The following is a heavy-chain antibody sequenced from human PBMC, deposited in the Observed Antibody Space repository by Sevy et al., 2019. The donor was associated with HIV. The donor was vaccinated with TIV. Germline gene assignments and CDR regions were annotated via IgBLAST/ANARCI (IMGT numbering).Heavy chain of an antibody. V-gene: IGHV1-24*01. Sequence: ASVKVSCKVSGYTLTKLSMHWVRQAPGKGLEWMGSFDPEDGERIYAQNFQGRVTMSEDTSTDTAYMDLSSLRSGDTAVYCCAATREYYYGNSGYFDYWGQGTLGTVSS. CDR1: GYTLTKLS. D-gene: IGHD3-22*01. J-gene: IGHJ4*02. CDR2: FDPEDGER. CDR3: AATREYYYGNSGYFDY.